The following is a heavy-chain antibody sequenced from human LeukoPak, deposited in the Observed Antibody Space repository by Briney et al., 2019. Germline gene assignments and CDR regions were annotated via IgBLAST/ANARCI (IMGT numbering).Heavy chain of an antibody. Sequence: GASVKVSRKASGYTFTGYYMHWVRQAPGQGLEWMGGIIPIFGTANYAQKFQGRVTITTDESTSTAYMELSSLRSEDTAVYYCARAGAVAAYPLDYWGQGTLVTVSS. CDR2: IIPIFGTA. V-gene: IGHV1-69*05. CDR1: GYTFTGYY. D-gene: IGHD6-19*01. J-gene: IGHJ4*02. CDR3: ARAGAVAAYPLDY.